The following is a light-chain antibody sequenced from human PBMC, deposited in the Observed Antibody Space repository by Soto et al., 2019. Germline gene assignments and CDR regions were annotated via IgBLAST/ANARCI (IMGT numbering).Light chain of an antibody. CDR3: SSYTGSSTLLYV. CDR2: EVT. CDR1: GSDVGGYKY. J-gene: IGLJ1*01. V-gene: IGLV2-14*01. Sequence: QSALTQPASVSGSPGQSITISCTGTGSDVGGYKYVSWYQQHPGKAPKLMIYEVTYRPSGVSNRFPGSKSGNTASLTISGLQTEDEADYYCSSYTGSSTLLYVFGTGTKLTVL.